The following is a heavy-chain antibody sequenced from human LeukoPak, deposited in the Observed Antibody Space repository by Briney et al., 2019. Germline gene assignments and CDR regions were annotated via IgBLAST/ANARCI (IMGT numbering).Heavy chain of an antibody. V-gene: IGHV3-7*01. D-gene: IGHD2-15*01. CDR2: IKQDGSEK. CDR3: ARDVVVAATHYFDY. Sequence: GGSLRLSCAASGFTFSSYWMSWVRQAPGKGLEWVANIKQDGSEKYYVDSVKGRFTISRDNAKNSLYLQMNSLRAEDTAVYYCARDVVVAATHYFDYWGQGTLVTVSS. CDR1: GFTFSSYW. J-gene: IGHJ4*02.